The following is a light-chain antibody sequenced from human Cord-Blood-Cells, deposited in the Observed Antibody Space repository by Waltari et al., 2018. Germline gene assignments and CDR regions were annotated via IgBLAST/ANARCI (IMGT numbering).Light chain of an antibody. Sequence: DIVMTQSPLSLPVTPGEPASISCRSSQSLLHSNGYNYLDWYLQKPGQSPQLLIYLGSNRASGVPDMFSGSGAGTDFKLKISRLEAEYVGVYYCMQALQTPLTFGGGTKVEIK. CDR2: LGS. CDR3: MQALQTPLT. V-gene: IGKV2-28*01. J-gene: IGKJ4*01. CDR1: QSLLHSNGYNY.